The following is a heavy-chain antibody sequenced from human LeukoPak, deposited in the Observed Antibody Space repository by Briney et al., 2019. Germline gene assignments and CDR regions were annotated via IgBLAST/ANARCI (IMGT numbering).Heavy chain of an antibody. CDR2: IYYSGST. CDR1: GGSLSSSSYY. Sequence: SETLSLTCNVSGGSLSSSSYYWGWIRQPPGKGLEWIGSIYYSGSTYYNPSLKSRVTISVDTSKNQFSLKLSSVTAADTAVYCCARNVGSGYLYYFDYWGQGTLVTVSS. D-gene: IGHD3-22*01. V-gene: IGHV4-39*01. J-gene: IGHJ4*02. CDR3: ARNVGSGYLYYFDY.